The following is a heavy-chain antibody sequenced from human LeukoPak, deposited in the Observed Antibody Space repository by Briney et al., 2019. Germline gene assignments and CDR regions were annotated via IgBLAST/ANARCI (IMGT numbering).Heavy chain of an antibody. CDR2: MYSGGTT. CDR1: DGSINGYY. V-gene: IGHV4-59*08. J-gene: IGHJ4*02. CDR3: ARSHSTNWSYFDY. Sequence: SETLSLTCTVSDGSINGYYWSWIRQPPGKGLDWIGYMYSGGTTNYNPSLKSRPTISVDTSKNQFSLKLSSVTAADTAVYYCARSHSTNWSYFDYWGQGTLVTVSS. D-gene: IGHD1-1*01.